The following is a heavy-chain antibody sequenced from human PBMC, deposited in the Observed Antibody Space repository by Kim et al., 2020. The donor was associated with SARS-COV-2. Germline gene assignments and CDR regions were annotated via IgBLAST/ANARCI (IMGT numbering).Heavy chain of an antibody. CDR3: ARVGGGVGGFDY. J-gene: IGHJ4*02. CDR2: ISYLGST. D-gene: IGHD3-3*01. Sequence: SETLSLTCIVSGDSISSYYWSWIRQSPGKGLEWIGYISYLGSTNYNPSLKSRVTISLDTSKNHFSLRLTSVTAADTAVYYCARVGGGVGGFDYWGQGTLV. CDR1: GDSISSYY. V-gene: IGHV4-59*13.